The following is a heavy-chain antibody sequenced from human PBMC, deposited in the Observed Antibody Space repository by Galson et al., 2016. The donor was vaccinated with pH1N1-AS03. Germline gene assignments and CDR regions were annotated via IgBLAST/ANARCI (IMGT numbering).Heavy chain of an antibody. CDR2: ISPNSGGT. J-gene: IGHJ3*02. D-gene: IGHD2/OR15-2a*01. Sequence: SVKVSCKATGYSFTGYYIHWVRQAPGQGLEWLGRISPNSGGTKYAQKFQGRVTMTTDTSISTAYMELSRLRSDDTAVYFCSRESESYSSTMAFDIWGQGAMVTVSS. CDR3: SRESESYSSTMAFDI. CDR1: GYSFTGYY. V-gene: IGHV1-2*06.